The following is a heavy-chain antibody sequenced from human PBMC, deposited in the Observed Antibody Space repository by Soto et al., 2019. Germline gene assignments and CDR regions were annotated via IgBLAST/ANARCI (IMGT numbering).Heavy chain of an antibody. J-gene: IGHJ6*02. Sequence: SETLSLTCTVSGDSVTSGLYYWCWIRQPPGKGLEWAGCIYYSGTPNYKPSLESRVTISVDTSKNQFSMQLNSETPEDTAVYYCSRGGDYGDYEYHYYYGMDVWGQGTTVTVSS. V-gene: IGHV4-61*01. D-gene: IGHD4-17*01. CDR3: SRGGDYGDYEYHYYYGMDV. CDR2: IYYSGTP. CDR1: GDSVTSGLYY.